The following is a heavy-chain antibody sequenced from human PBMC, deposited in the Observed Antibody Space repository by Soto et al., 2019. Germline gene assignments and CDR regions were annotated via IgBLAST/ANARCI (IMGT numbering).Heavy chain of an antibody. V-gene: IGHV4-59*08. CDR2: IYYSGST. D-gene: IGHD1-7*01. CDR3: ARIGVSGTVVN. CDR1: GGSISSYY. Sequence: SETLSLTCTVSGGSISSYYWSWIRQPPWKGLEWIGYIYYSGSTNYNPSLKSRVTISVDTSKNQFSLKLSSVTAADTAVHYCARIGVSGTVVNWGQGTLVTVSS. J-gene: IGHJ4*02.